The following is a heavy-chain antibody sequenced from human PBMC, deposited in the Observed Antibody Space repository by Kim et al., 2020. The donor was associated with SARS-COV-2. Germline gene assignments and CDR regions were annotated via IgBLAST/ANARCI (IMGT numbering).Heavy chain of an antibody. J-gene: IGHJ4*02. Sequence: GGSLRLSCAASGFTFSNAWMSWVRQAPGKGLEWVGRIKSKTDGGTTDYAAPVKGRFTISRDDSKNTLYLQMNSLKTEDTAVYYCTTIPRRVRGRYRYYYDSSGYSYWGQGTLVTVSS. CDR2: IKSKTDGGTT. D-gene: IGHD3-22*01. CDR3: TTIPRRVRGRYRYYYDSSGYSY. CDR1: GFTFSNAW. V-gene: IGHV3-15*01.